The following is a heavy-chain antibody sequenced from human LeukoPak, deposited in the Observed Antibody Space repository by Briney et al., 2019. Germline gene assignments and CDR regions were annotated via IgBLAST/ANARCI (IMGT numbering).Heavy chain of an antibody. Sequence: SQTLSLTCTVSGGSISSGDYYRSWIRQPPGKGLEWIGYIYYSGSTYYNPSLKSRVTISVDTSKNQFSLKLSSVTAADTAVYYCARDPDFQGWGQAFDIWGQGTMVTVSS. CDR1: GGSISSGDYY. CDR2: IYYSGST. J-gene: IGHJ3*02. V-gene: IGHV4-30-4*01. D-gene: IGHD3-16*01. CDR3: ARDPDFQGWGQAFDI.